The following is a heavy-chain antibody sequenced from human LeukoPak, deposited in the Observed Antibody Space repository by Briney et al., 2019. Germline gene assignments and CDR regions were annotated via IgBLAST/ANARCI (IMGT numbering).Heavy chain of an antibody. J-gene: IGHJ5*02. CDR2: INHSGST. CDR1: GGSFSGYY. V-gene: IGHV4-34*01. Sequence: SETLSLTCAVYGGSFSGYYWSWIRQPPGKGLEWIGEINHSGSTNYNPSLKSRVTISVDTSKNQFSLKLSSVTAADTAVYYCARGRGSSGWYRASGWFVPWGQGTLVTVSS. D-gene: IGHD6-19*01. CDR3: ARGRGSSGWYRASGWFVP.